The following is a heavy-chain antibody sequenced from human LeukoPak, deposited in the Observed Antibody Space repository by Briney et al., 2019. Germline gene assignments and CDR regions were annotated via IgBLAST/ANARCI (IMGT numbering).Heavy chain of an antibody. V-gene: IGHV4-34*01. CDR3: ARARGAANRYFDY. Sequence: SETLSLTCAVYGGSFSGYYWSWIRQPPGKGLEWIEEINHSGSTYYNPSLKSRVTISVDRSKNQFSLKLSSVTAADTAVYYCARARGAANRYFDYWGQGTLVTVSS. J-gene: IGHJ4*02. CDR1: GGSFSGYY. D-gene: IGHD3-10*01. CDR2: INHSGST.